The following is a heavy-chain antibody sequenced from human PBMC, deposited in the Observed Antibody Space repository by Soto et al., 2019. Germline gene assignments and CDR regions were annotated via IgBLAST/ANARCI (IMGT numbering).Heavy chain of an antibody. Sequence: VGSLRLSCAASGFTFSSYGMHCVRHAPGKWLEWVAVISYDGSNKYYADSVKGRFTISRDNSKNKLYLQMNSLRAEDTAVYYCAKDIKVYKVATITSASAEYWGQGTLVNVSS. V-gene: IGHV3-30*18. CDR3: AKDIKVYKVATITSASAEY. D-gene: IGHD5-12*01. CDR2: ISYDGSNK. J-gene: IGHJ4*02. CDR1: GFTFSSYG.